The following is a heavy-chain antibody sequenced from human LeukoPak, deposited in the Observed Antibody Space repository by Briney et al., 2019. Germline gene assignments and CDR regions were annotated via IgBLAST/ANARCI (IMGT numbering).Heavy chain of an antibody. CDR1: GGSISSSNW. CDR2: IYHSGST. J-gene: IGHJ6*02. Sequence: SGTLSLTCAVSGGSISSSNWWSWVRQPPGKGLEWIGEIYHSGSTNYNPSLKSRVTISVDKSKNQFSLKLSSVTAADTAVYYCARVPPQLRYFDWLNYGMDVWGQGTTVTVSS. D-gene: IGHD3-9*01. CDR3: ARVPPQLRYFDWLNYGMDV. V-gene: IGHV4-4*02.